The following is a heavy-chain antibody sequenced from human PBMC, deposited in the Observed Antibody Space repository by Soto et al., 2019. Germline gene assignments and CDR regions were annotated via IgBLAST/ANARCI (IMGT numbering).Heavy chain of an antibody. CDR1: GFTFSSYS. J-gene: IGHJ5*02. CDR2: ISSSSSTI. Sequence: EVQLVESGGGLVQPGGSLRLSCAASGFTFSSYSMNWVRQAPGKGLEWVSYISSSSSTIYYADSVKGRFTISRDNAKNSMYLQSIGLRAGDGALYEGTRHPERISQIGCSDPWGQGTLVTVSP. V-gene: IGHV3-48*01. CDR3: TRHPERISQIGCSDP. D-gene: IGHD1-1*01.